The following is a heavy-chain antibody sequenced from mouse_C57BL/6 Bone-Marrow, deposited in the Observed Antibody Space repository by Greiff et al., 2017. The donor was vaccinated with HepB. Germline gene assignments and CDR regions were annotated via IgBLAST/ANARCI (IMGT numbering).Heavy chain of an antibody. CDR3: AIYYGNYKGFDY. D-gene: IGHD2-1*01. CDR1: GYTFTSYW. V-gene: IGHV1-64*01. CDR2: IHPNSGST. Sequence: QVQLQQPGAELVKPGASVKLSCKASGYTFTSYWMHWVKQRPGQGLEWIGMIHPNSGSTNYNEKFKSKATLTVDKSSSTAYMQLSSLTSEDSAVYYCAIYYGNYKGFDYWGQGTTLTVSS. J-gene: IGHJ2*01.